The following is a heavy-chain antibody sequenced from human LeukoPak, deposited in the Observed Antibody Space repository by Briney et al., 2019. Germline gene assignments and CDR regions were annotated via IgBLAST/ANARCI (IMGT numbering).Heavy chain of an antibody. V-gene: IGHV1-46*01. D-gene: IGHD1-26*01. CDR1: GYTFTSYY. CDR3: ASAGSYYVSFDY. J-gene: IGHJ4*02. CDR2: INPSGGST. Sequence: ASVTVSCKASGYTFTSYYMHWVRQAPGQGLEWMGIINPSGGSTSYAQKFQGRVTMTRAMSTSTVYMELSSLRSEDTAVYYCASAGSYYVSFDYWGQGTLVTVSS.